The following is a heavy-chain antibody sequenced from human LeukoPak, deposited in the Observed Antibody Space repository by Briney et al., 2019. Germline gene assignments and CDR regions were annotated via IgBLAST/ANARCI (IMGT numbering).Heavy chain of an antibody. Sequence: GGSLRLSCAASGFTFSSYWMHWVRQAPGRGLVWVSRINNDGSGTSYADSVKGRFTISRDNAKNTLHLQMNSLRAEDTAVYYCARVRSAAAVDYWGQGTLVTVSS. CDR2: INNDGSGT. V-gene: IGHV3-74*01. CDR3: ARVRSAAAVDY. CDR1: GFTFSSYW. J-gene: IGHJ4*02.